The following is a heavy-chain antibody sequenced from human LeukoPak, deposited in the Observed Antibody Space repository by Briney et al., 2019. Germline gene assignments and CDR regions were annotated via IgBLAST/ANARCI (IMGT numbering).Heavy chain of an antibody. CDR3: ARQPCAVVASNFDC. Sequence: SETLSLTCTVSGGSVSSSSSYWGWVRQPPGKGLEWIGSLSYSGNTYYNPSLKSRVTISVDTSKNQFSLQLSSVTAADTAVYFCARQPCAVVASNFDCWGQGTLVTVSS. J-gene: IGHJ4*02. CDR1: GGSVSSSSSY. D-gene: IGHD2-15*01. CDR2: LSYSGNT. V-gene: IGHV4-39*01.